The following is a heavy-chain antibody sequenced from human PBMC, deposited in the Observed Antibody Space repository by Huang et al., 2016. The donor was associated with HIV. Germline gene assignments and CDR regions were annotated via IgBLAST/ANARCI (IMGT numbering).Heavy chain of an antibody. J-gene: IGHJ3*02. CDR1: GGSITSSNHY. CDR3: ASGEYGKNAYDI. V-gene: IGHV4-39*01. Sequence: QLHLQQSGPGLVRPSETLSLICTVSGGSITSSNHYWGWIRQTPVKGLEWIGNFYYSGDAYYTPSLKNRVSISIDTSKGQFSLRLSSVIATDTAVYYCASGEYGKNAYDIWGQGTVVTVSA. CDR2: FYYSGDA. D-gene: IGHD2-2*01.